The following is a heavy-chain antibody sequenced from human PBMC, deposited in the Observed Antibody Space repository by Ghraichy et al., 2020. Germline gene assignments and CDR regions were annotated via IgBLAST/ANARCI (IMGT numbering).Heavy chain of an antibody. CDR3: SRHRKLSGYYPYYFDY. D-gene: IGHD3-3*01. V-gene: IGHV4-59*08. J-gene: IGHJ4*02. Sequence: SQTLSLTCTVSGGSISSYYWSWIRQPPGKGLEWIGYIYYSGSTNYNPSLKSRVTITVDTTKNQFSLKLSSVTAADTAAYYCSRHRKLSGYYPYYFDYWGQGTLVTVSS. CDR2: IYYSGST. CDR1: GGSISSYY.